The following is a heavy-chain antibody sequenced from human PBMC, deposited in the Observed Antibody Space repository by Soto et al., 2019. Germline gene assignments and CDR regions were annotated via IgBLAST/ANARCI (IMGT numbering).Heavy chain of an antibody. D-gene: IGHD2-21*02. CDR1: GGSISSYY. J-gene: IGHJ4*02. Sequence: PSETLSLTCTVSGGSISSYYWSWSRQPPGKGLEWIGYIYYSGSTNYNPSLKSRVTISVDTSKNQFSLKLSSVTTADTAVYYCARAVAYCGGDCPFDYWGQGTLVTVSS. V-gene: IGHV4-59*01. CDR2: IYYSGST. CDR3: ARAVAYCGGDCPFDY.